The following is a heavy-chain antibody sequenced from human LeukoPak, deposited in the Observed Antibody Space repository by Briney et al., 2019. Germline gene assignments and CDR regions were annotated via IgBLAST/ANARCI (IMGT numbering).Heavy chain of an antibody. J-gene: IGHJ4*02. CDR2: ISGSGGST. CDR3: AKDIYCSSTSCNFDC. Sequence: GGSLRLSCAASGFTFSSYAMSWVRQAPGKGLEWVSAISGSGGSTYYADSVKGRSTISRDNSKNTLYLQMNSLRAEDTAVYYCAKDIYCSSTSCNFDCWGQGTLVTVSS. V-gene: IGHV3-23*01. CDR1: GFTFSSYA. D-gene: IGHD2-2*01.